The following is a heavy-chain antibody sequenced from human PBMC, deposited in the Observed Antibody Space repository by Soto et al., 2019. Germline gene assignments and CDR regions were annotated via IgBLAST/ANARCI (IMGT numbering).Heavy chain of an antibody. CDR1: GFTFSSYG. CDR3: ARSQGYSYGSFFDY. D-gene: IGHD5-18*01. V-gene: IGHV3-33*01. Sequence: QVQLVESGGGVVQPGRSLRLSCAASGFTFSSYGMHWVRQAPGKGLEWVAVIWYDGSNKYYADSVKGRFTISRDNSKNTLYLQMNSLRAEDTDVYYCARSQGYSYGSFFDYWGQGTLVTVSS. J-gene: IGHJ4*02. CDR2: IWYDGSNK.